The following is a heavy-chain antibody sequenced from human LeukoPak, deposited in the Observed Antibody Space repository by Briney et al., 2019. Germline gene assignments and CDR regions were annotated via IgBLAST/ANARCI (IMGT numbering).Heavy chain of an antibody. CDR2: IIPIFGTA. V-gene: IGHV1-69*05. CDR1: GGTFSSYA. D-gene: IGHD6-19*01. Sequence: GPSVKVSCKASGGTFSSYAISWVRQAPGQGLEWMGRIIPIFGTANYAQKFQGRVTITTDESTSTAYVELSSLRSEDTAVYYCARDRTYSSGLYFDYWGQGTLVTVSS. J-gene: IGHJ4*02. CDR3: ARDRTYSSGLYFDY.